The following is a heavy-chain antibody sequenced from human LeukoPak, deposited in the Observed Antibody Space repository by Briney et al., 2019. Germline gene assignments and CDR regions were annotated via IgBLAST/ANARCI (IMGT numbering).Heavy chain of an antibody. Sequence: PGGSLRLSCAAAGFTVSSYQMNWVRQAPGKGMEWVSYISSSGTTIYYADSVKGRFTISRDNDQNSLYLQMNSLRAEDTAVYYCANGNRCTSPNCLGYYYFYMDVWGKGTTVTVSS. CDR2: ISSSGTTI. V-gene: IGHV3-48*03. J-gene: IGHJ6*03. CDR1: GFTVSSYQ. D-gene: IGHD2-8*01. CDR3: ANGNRCTSPNCLGYYYFYMDV.